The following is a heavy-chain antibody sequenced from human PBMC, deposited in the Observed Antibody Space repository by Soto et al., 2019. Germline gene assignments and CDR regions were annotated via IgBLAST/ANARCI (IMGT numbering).Heavy chain of an antibody. V-gene: IGHV1-18*01. J-gene: IGHJ4*02. CDR3: ARESILTGYHPLDY. D-gene: IGHD3-9*01. Sequence: QVQLVQSGAEVKKPGASVKVSCKASGYTFTSYGINWVRQAPGQGLEWMGWISAYNGNTHYAQNLQGRVTMTTDTSTRTAYMELRSLRSDDTAVYYCARESILTGYHPLDYWGQGTLVTVSS. CDR1: GYTFTSYG. CDR2: ISAYNGNT.